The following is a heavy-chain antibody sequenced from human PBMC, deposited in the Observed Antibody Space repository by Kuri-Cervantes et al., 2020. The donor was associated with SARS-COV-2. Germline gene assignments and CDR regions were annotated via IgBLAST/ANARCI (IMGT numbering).Heavy chain of an antibody. CDR3: AREPLYYDFWSGYYRGWGGMDV. CDR1: GGSISSGSYY. CDR2: IYTSGST. D-gene: IGHD3-3*01. Sequence: LRLSCTVSGGSISSGSYYWSWIRQPAGKGLEWIGRIYTSGSTNYNPSLKSRVTISVDTSKNQLSLKLSSVTAADTAVYYCAREPLYYDFWSGYYRGWGGMDVWGQGTTVTVSS. J-gene: IGHJ6*02. V-gene: IGHV4-61*02.